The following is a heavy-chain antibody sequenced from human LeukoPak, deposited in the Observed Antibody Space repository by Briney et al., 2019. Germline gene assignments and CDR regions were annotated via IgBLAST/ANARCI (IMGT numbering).Heavy chain of an antibody. CDR3: AKISYCSGGSCYSENFNYYYGMDV. D-gene: IGHD2-15*01. CDR2: ISYDGSNK. V-gene: IGHV3-30*18. CDR1: GFTFSSYG. J-gene: IGHJ6*02. Sequence: GGSLRLSCAASGFTFSSYGMHWVRQAPGKGLEWVAVISYDGSNKYYADSVKGRFTISRDNSKNTLYLQMNSLRAEDTAVYYCAKISYCSGGSCYSENFNYYYGMDVWGQGTTVTVSS.